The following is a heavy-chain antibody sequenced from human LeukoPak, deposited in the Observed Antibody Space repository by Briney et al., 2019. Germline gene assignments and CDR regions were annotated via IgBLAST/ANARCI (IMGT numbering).Heavy chain of an antibody. D-gene: IGHD5/OR15-5a*01. CDR2: ITGSRSYI. Sequence: GGSLRLSCAASGFAFSTYSMDWVRQAPGKGLEWVSSITGSRSYISYADSVKGRLTISRDNANNSLFLQMDSLRAEDTAVYYCARARGAASVSIWGLSAFDVWGHGAVVTVSS. CDR1: GFAFSTYS. J-gene: IGHJ3*01. V-gene: IGHV3-21*01. CDR3: ARARGAASVSIWGLSAFDV.